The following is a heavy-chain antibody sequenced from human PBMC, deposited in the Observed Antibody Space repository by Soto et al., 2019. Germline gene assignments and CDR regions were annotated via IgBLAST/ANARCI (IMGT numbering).Heavy chain of an antibody. Sequence: QVLLQESGPGLVKPSGTLSLTCAVSGDSISSSFWWSXVRXPPGKGLEWIGEIYHTESTVYNPSLKSRVTISVDKSKNQFSLNLDSVTAADTAVYYCARYDFGTFDYWGRGILVTVSS. J-gene: IGHJ4*02. D-gene: IGHD4-17*01. CDR1: GDSISSSFW. V-gene: IGHV4-4*02. CDR3: ARYDFGTFDY. CDR2: IYHTEST.